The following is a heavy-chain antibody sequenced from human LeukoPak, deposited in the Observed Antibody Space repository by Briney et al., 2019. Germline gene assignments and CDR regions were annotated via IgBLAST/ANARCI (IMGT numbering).Heavy chain of an antibody. CDR3: ARRVTKYCSGDCYAFDI. V-gene: IGHV4-59*08. Sequence: SETLSLTCTVSGGSISTYYWNWIRQSPGKGLEWIGYIYYGGNTNYSPSLRSRVTISVDTSKDQFSLKLSSVTAADTAVYYCARRVTKYCSGDCYAFDIWGQGTMITVSS. J-gene: IGHJ3*02. CDR2: IYYGGNT. CDR1: GGSISTYY. D-gene: IGHD2-21*02.